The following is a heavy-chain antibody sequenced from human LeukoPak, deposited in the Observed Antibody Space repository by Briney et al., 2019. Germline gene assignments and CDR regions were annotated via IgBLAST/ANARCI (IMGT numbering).Heavy chain of an antibody. CDR1: GFTFRRFA. D-gene: IGHD3-10*01. Sequence: GGSLRLSCAASGFTFRRFAMSWVRQSPGKGLEWVSAISASDGTYYADSVKGRFTISRDNSKNTLYLQMNSLRAEDTAVYYCAKDRVAYYYGSGSYYSFDYWGQGTLVTVSS. CDR2: ISASDGT. CDR3: AKDRVAYYYGSGSYYSFDY. J-gene: IGHJ4*02. V-gene: IGHV3-23*01.